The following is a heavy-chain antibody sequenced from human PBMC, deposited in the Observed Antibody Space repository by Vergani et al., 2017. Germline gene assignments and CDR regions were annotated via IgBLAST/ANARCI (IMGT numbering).Heavy chain of an antibody. J-gene: IGHJ5*01. D-gene: IGHD2/OR15-2a*01. CDR1: GFSFNSYW. CDR3: ARARCIVTCYRSNWLDS. CDR2: IKIDGSIT. Sequence: DVHLAESGGGFFQPRGSLTLSCSASGFSFNSYWMHWVRQVPGKGLLWVSRIKIDGSITAYADSVKGRFTISRDNAQNTLCLQLNSLRVEDTGVYYCARARCIVTCYRSNWLDSWGQGTLVTVSS. V-gene: IGHV3-74*03.